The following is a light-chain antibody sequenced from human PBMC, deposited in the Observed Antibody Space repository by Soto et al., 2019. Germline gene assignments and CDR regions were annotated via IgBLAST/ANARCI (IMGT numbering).Light chain of an antibody. Sequence: QSVLTQPPSVSGAPGQRVTISCTGSSSNIGAGYDVHWYQQLPGTAPKLLIYGNSNRPSGVPDRFSGSKSGTSASLAITGIQAEDEAAYYCQSFDSNLSGSVFGTGTKVTVL. V-gene: IGLV1-40*01. CDR2: GNS. CDR3: QSFDSNLSGSV. CDR1: SSNIGAGYD. J-gene: IGLJ1*01.